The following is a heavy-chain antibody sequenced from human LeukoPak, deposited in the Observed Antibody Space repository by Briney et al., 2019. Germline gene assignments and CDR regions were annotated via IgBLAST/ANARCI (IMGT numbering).Heavy chain of an antibody. Sequence: PSETLSLTCAVSGYSISSGYCWGWIRQPPGKGLEWIGSIYRSGSTYYNPSLKSRVIISVDTSKNQFSLKLSSVTAADTAVYYCASQNSLYYYYYYMDVWGKGTTVTVSS. J-gene: IGHJ6*03. CDR3: ASQNSLYYYYYYMDV. CDR1: GYSISSGYC. V-gene: IGHV4-38-2*01. D-gene: IGHD2/OR15-2a*01. CDR2: IYRSGST.